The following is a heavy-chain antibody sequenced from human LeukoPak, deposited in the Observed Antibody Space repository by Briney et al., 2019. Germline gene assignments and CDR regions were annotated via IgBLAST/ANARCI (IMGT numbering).Heavy chain of an antibody. CDR2: IKDDGSEK. CDR3: AKSHGYSYGFDY. J-gene: IGHJ4*02. Sequence: GGSLRLSCAASGLTFRSYWMSWVRQAPGKGLEGVASIKDDGSEKYCVDSVKGRFTISRDNSKNTLYLQMNSLRAEDTAVYYCAKSHGYSYGFDYWGQGTLVTVSS. V-gene: IGHV3-7*01. CDR1: GLTFRSYW. D-gene: IGHD5-18*01.